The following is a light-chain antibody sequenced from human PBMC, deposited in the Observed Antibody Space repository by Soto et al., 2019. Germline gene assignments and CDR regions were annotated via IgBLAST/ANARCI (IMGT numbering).Light chain of an antibody. CDR2: GAS. V-gene: IGKV3-20*01. CDR3: QQYGSSRGFT. J-gene: IGKJ3*01. CDR1: QSVSSSY. Sequence: EIVLTQSPGTLSLSPGERATLSCRASQSVSSSYLDWYQQKPGQAPRLLIYGASGRATGIPDRFSGSGSGTDFTLTISRLEPEDFAVYYCQQYGSSRGFTFGPGTKVDIK.